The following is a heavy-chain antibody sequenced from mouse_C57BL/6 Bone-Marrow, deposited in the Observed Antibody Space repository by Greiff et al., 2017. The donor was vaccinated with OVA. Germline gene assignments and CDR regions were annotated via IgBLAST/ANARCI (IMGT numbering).Heavy chain of an antibody. V-gene: IGHV5-16*01. CDR2: INYDGSST. CDR1: GFTFSDYY. D-gene: IGHD4-1*01. CDR3: ARNWGDY. Sequence: EVKLMESEGGLVQPGSSMKLSCTASGFTFSDYYMAWVRQVPEKGLEWVANINYDGSSTYYLDSLKSRFIISRENAKNILYLQMSSLKSEDTATYYCARNWGDYWGQGTTLTVSS. J-gene: IGHJ2*01.